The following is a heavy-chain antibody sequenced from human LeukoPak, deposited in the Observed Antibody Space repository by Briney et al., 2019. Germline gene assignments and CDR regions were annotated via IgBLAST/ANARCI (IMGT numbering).Heavy chain of an antibody. CDR3: VREVVAVKWFDP. D-gene: IGHD2-15*01. V-gene: IGHV3-48*03. CDR1: GFTFSSYE. Sequence: GGSLRLSCAASGFTFSSYEMNWVRQAPGKGLEWVSCISSSGSTIYYADSVKGRFTVSRDDAKNTLYLQMDSLRVEDTALYYCVREVVAVKWFDPWGQGTLVTVSS. J-gene: IGHJ5*02. CDR2: ISSSGSTI.